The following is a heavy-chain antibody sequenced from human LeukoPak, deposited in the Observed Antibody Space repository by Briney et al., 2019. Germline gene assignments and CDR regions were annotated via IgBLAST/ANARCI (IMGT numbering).Heavy chain of an antibody. CDR2: ITGSGGST. Sequence: GGSLRLSCAPSGFTFDNFAMTWVRQAPGKGLEWVSEITGSGGSTYYADSVKGRFTISRDNSKNTLYLQMNSLRAEDTAIYYCARELFDFDHWGQGTLVTVSS. J-gene: IGHJ4*02. D-gene: IGHD3-10*01. CDR1: GFTFDNFA. CDR3: ARELFDFDH. V-gene: IGHV3-23*01.